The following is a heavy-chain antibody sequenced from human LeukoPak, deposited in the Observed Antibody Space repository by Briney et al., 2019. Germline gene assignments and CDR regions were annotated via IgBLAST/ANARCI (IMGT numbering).Heavy chain of an antibody. J-gene: IGHJ4*02. CDR3: AREVEGGSPWYYFDY. Sequence: SQTLSLTCDISGESVSSNSAAWNWIRQSPSRGLEWLGRTYYRSKWYSNTAFSVKSRITINPDTSKNQFSLQLNSVTPEDTAVYYCAREVEGGSPWYYFDYWGQGTLVTVSS. V-gene: IGHV6-1*01. CDR1: GESVSSNSAA. CDR2: TYYRSKWYS. D-gene: IGHD1-26*01.